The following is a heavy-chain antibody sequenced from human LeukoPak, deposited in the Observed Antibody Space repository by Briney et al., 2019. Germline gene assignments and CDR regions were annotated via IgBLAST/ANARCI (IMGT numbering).Heavy chain of an antibody. CDR2: ISAYNGNT. Sequence: ASVKVSCKASGYTFTSYGISWVRQAPGQGLEWMGWISAYNGNTNYAQKLQGRVTMTTDTSTSTAYMELSRLRSDDTAVYYCARVPPAYYDFPYWGQGTLVTVSS. CDR3: ARVPPAYYDFPY. D-gene: IGHD3-3*01. CDR1: GYTFTSYG. J-gene: IGHJ4*02. V-gene: IGHV1-18*01.